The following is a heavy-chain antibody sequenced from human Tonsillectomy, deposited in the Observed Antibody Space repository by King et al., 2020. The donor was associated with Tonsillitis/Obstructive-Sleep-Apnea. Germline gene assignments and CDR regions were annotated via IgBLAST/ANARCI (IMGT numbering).Heavy chain of an antibody. D-gene: IGHD2/OR15-2a*01. CDR3: ARSHFPEEGPDY. Sequence: VQLVESGAEVKKPGASVKVSCKASGYTFTGYYMHWVRQAPGQGLEWMGWINPNSGGTDYAQKFQGRVTMTRDTSINTAYVELNRLRSDDTAVYYCARSHFPEEGPDYWGQGTLVTVSS. CDR2: INPNSGGT. CDR1: GYTFTGYY. V-gene: IGHV1-2*02. J-gene: IGHJ4*02.